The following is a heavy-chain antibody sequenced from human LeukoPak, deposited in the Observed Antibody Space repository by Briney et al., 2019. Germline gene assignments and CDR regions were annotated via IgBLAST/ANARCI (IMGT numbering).Heavy chain of an antibody. J-gene: IGHJ3*02. V-gene: IGHV1-69*05. CDR3: ARVIPSGWYRDDAFDI. CDR2: IIPIFGTA. D-gene: IGHD6-19*01. CDR1: GGTFSSYA. Sequence: SVKVSCKASGGTFSSYAISWVRQAPGQGLEWMGGIIPIFGTANYAQKFRGRVTITTDESASTAYMELSSLRSEDTAVYYCARVIPSGWYRDDAFDIWGQGTMVTVPS.